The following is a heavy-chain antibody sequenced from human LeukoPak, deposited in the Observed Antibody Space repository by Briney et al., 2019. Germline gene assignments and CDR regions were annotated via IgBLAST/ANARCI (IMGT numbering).Heavy chain of an antibody. Sequence: PSETLSLTCTVSGGSISSYYWSWIRQPPGKGLEWIGYIYYSGSTNYNPSLKSRVTISADTSKNQFSLRLSSVTAADTAVYYCARRGIGYGDYLDYWGQGTLVTVSS. D-gene: IGHD4-17*01. CDR3: ARRGIGYGDYLDY. CDR1: GGSISSYY. CDR2: IYYSGST. V-gene: IGHV4-59*01. J-gene: IGHJ4*02.